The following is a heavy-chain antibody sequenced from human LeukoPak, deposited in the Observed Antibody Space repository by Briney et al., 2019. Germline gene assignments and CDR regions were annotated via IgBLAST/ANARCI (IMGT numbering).Heavy chain of an antibody. Sequence: GGSLRLSCEASGFTFTKFAMSWVRQAPGKGLEWVSSISGSGGSTYYTDSVKGRFTISRDNSKNTLYLQMNSLRAEDTAVYYCAKDSTTSGSYYGMDVWGQGTTVTVSS. D-gene: IGHD3-3*01. V-gene: IGHV3-23*01. CDR1: GFTFTKFA. CDR2: ISGSGGST. CDR3: AKDSTTSGSYYGMDV. J-gene: IGHJ6*02.